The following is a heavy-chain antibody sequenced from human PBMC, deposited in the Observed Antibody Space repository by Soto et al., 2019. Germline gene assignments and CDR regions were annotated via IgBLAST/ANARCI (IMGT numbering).Heavy chain of an antibody. D-gene: IGHD6-13*01. CDR3: ARGSSSWSTDY. V-gene: IGHV4-59*08. J-gene: IGHJ4*02. Sequence: ASETLSLTCTVSGCSISSYYWSWIRQPPGKGLEWIGYIYYGGSTNYNPSLKSRVTISVDTSKNQFSLKLSSVTAADTAVYYCARGSSSWSTDYWGQGTLVTVSS. CDR2: IYYGGST. CDR1: GCSISSYY.